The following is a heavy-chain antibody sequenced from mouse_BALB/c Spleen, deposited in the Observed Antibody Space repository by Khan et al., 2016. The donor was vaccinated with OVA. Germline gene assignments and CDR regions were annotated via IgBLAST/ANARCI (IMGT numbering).Heavy chain of an antibody. CDR2: ISSGGSYT. Sequence: EVELVESGGDLVKPGGSLKLSCAASGFTFSTYGMSWVRQTPDKRLEWVATISSGGSYTYYPDNVKGRFTISRDNAKNTLYLQMISLKPEDTAMYYCARLAYYYNSEGFAYWGQGTLVTVSA. V-gene: IGHV5-6*01. CDR1: GFTFSTYG. D-gene: IGHD1-1*01. CDR3: ARLAYYYNSEGFAY. J-gene: IGHJ3*01.